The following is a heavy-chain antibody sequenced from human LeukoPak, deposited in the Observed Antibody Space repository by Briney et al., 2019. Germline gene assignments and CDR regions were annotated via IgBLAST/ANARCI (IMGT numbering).Heavy chain of an antibody. D-gene: IGHD2-8*01. CDR1: GGSISSSSYY. V-gene: IGHV4-39*01. Sequence: SETLSLTCTVSGGSISSSSYYCGWIRQPPGKGLEWIGSIYHSGSTYYNPSLKSRVTLSVETSKNQFSLKLSSVTAADMAVYYCAGSTYDNWFDPWGQGTLVTVSS. J-gene: IGHJ5*02. CDR2: IYHSGST. CDR3: AGSTYDNWFDP.